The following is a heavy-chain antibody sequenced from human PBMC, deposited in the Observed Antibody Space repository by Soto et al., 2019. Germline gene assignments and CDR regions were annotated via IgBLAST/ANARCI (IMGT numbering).Heavy chain of an antibody. D-gene: IGHD3-10*01. CDR2: IYPGDSDT. V-gene: IGHV5-51*01. CDR3: ERLSRLQVWFGPIDY. J-gene: IGHJ4*02. CDR1: AYSFTSYR. Sequence: GESLKISCKGSAYSFTSYRIGWVRQMPGKGLEWMGIIYPGDSDTRYSPSFQGQVTISVDKSISTAYLQWSSLKASDTAMYYCERLSRLQVWFGPIDYWGQGTLVTVSS.